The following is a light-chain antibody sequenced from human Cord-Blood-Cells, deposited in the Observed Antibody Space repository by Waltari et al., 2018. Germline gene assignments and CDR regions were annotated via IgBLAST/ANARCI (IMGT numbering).Light chain of an antibody. V-gene: IGKV4-1*01. Sequence: DIVMTQSPDSLAVSLGERATINCMSIHSVLYSSNNKNYLAWYQQKPGQPPKLLIDWASTRESGVPDRFSGSGSGTDFTLTISSLQAEDVAVYYCQQYYSTPTWTFGQGTKVEIK. J-gene: IGKJ1*01. CDR1: HSVLYSSNNKNY. CDR3: QQYYSTPTWT. CDR2: WAS.